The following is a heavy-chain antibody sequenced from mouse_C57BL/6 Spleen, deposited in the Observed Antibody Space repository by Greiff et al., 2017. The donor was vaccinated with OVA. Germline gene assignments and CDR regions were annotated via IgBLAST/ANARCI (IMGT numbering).Heavy chain of an antibody. Sequence: QVQLQQSGPELVKPGASVKISCKASGYSFTSYYIHWVKQRPGQGLEWIGWIYPGSGNTKYNEKFKGKATLTADTSSSTAYMQLSSLTSEDSAVYYCARRTTVVAKDWYFDVWGTGTTVTVSS. CDR2: IYPGSGNT. J-gene: IGHJ1*03. CDR3: ARRTTVVAKDWYFDV. D-gene: IGHD1-1*01. V-gene: IGHV1-66*01. CDR1: GYSFTSYY.